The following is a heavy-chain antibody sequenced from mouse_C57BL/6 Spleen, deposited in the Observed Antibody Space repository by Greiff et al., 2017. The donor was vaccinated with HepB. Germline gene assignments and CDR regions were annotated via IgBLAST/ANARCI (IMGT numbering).Heavy chain of an antibody. D-gene: IGHD2-10*01. Sequence: EVMLVESGEGLVKPGGSLKLSCAASGFTFSSYAMSWVRQTPEKRLEWVAYISSGGDYIYYADTVKGRFTISRDNARNTLYLQMSSLKSEDTAMYYCTRPTGLDWYFDVWGTGTTVTVSS. CDR1: GFTFSSYA. J-gene: IGHJ1*03. CDR3: TRPTGLDWYFDV. V-gene: IGHV5-9-1*02. CDR2: ISSGGDYI.